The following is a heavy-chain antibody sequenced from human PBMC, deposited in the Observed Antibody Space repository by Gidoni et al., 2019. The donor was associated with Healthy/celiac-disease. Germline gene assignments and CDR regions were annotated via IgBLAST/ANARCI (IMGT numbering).Heavy chain of an antibody. D-gene: IGHD1-26*01. CDR3: ARMSARGSSRLLLGSAGWFDP. V-gene: IGHV1-2*02. CDR2: INPNSGGT. CDR1: GYTFTGYY. Sequence: QVQLVQSGAEVKKPGASVKVSCKASGYTFTGYYMHWVRQAPGQGLEWMGWINPNSGGTNYAQKFQGRVTMTRDTSISTAYMELSRLRSDDTAVYYCARMSARGSSRLLLGSAGWFDPWGQGTLVTVSS. J-gene: IGHJ5*02.